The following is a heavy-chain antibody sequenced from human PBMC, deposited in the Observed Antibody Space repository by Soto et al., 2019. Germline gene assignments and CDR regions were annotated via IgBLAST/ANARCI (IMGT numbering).Heavy chain of an antibody. D-gene: IGHD6-19*01. J-gene: IGHJ5*02. Sequence: ASVKLSCKASGYTFTGYYMHCVRQAPEQGLEWMGWISAYNGNTNYAQKLQGRVTMTTDTSTSTAYMELRSLRSDDTAVYYCARDHVAVAGYNWFDPWGQGTLLTVSS. CDR2: ISAYNGNT. CDR3: ARDHVAVAGYNWFDP. V-gene: IGHV1-18*04. CDR1: GYTFTGYY.